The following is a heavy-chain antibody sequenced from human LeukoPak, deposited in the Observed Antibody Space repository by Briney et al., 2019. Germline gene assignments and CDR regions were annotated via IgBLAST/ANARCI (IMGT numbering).Heavy chain of an antibody. Sequence: ASVKVSCKASGYTFTGYYMHWVRQAPGQGLEWMGWINPNSGGTNYAQKFQGRVTMTRDTSISTAYMELSRLRSDDTAVYYCARDYSGYDPYFDYWGQGTLVAVSS. V-gene: IGHV1-2*02. D-gene: IGHD5-12*01. CDR2: INPNSGGT. CDR1: GYTFTGYY. J-gene: IGHJ4*02. CDR3: ARDYSGYDPYFDY.